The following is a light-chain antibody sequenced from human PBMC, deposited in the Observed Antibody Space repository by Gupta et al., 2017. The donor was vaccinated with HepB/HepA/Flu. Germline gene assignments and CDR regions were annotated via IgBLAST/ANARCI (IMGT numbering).Light chain of an antibody. CDR3: QQYNSAPLT. J-gene: IGKJ4*01. Sequence: DIQMTQSPSSLSASVGDRVTITCRASQCISNYLAWYQQKPGKVPKLLIYAASTLQSGVPSRFSGSGSGTDFTLTISSLQPEDVATYYCQQYNSAPLTFGGGTKVEIK. V-gene: IGKV1-27*01. CDR2: AAS. CDR1: QCISNY.